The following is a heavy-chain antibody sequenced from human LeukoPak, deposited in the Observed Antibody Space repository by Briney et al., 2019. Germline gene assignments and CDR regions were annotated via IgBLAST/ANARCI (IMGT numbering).Heavy chain of an antibody. CDR3: GHIDY. D-gene: IGHD2-21*01. Sequence: EASVKVSCKASGYTFASYDINWVRQATGQGLEWMGWMNPNSGDTGYAQKFQGRVTMTRSTSISTAYMELSSLRFDCTRSVRNGHIDYWGQGTLVTVSS. V-gene: IGHV1-8*01. CDR1: GYTFASYD. CDR2: MNPNSGDT. J-gene: IGHJ4*02.